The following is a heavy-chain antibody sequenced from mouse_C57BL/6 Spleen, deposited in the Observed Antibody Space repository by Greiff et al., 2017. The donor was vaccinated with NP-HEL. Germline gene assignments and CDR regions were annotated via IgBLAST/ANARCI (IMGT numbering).Heavy chain of an antibody. CDR2: IHPNSGST. D-gene: IGHD2-3*01. J-gene: IGHJ2*01. CDR3: AREGIYDGYYFDY. V-gene: IGHV1-64*01. CDR1: GYTFTSYW. Sequence: QVQLQQPGAELVKPGASVKLSCKASGYTFTSYWMHWVKQRPGQGLEWIGMIHPNSGSTNYNEKFKSKATLTVDKSSSTAYMQLSSLTSEDSAVYYCAREGIYDGYYFDYWGQGTTLTVSS.